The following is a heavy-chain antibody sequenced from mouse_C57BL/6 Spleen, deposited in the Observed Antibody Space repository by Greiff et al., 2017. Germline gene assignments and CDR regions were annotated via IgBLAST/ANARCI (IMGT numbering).Heavy chain of an antibody. CDR1: GFTFTDYY. CDR3: ARYYYGSSYGGYFDV. D-gene: IGHD1-1*01. Sequence: EVKVVESGGGLVQPGGSLSLSCAASGFTFTDYYMSWVRQPPGKALEWLGFIRNKANGDTTEYSASVKGRFTISRDNSQSILYLQMNALRAEDSATYYCARYYYGSSYGGYFDVWGTGTTVTVSS. J-gene: IGHJ1*03. V-gene: IGHV7-3*01. CDR2: IRNKANGDTT.